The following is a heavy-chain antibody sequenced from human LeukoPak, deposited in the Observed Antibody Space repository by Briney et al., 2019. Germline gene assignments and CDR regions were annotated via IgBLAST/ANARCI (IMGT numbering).Heavy chain of an antibody. Sequence: GASVKGSCKASGYTFTSYGISWVRHAPGQGLEWMGWISACNGNTNYAQKLQGRVTITTDTSTSTAYMELRSLRSDDTAVYYCARDFVYDSSGYPLRPFDYWGQGTLVTVSS. J-gene: IGHJ4*02. CDR2: ISACNGNT. V-gene: IGHV1-18*01. CDR1: GYTFTSYG. D-gene: IGHD3-22*01. CDR3: ARDFVYDSSGYPLRPFDY.